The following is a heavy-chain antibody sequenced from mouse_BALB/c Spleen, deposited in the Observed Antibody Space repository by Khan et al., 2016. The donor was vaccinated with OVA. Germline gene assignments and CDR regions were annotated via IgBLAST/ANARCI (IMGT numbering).Heavy chain of an antibody. CDR3: ARVYGGDFDY. CDR1: GYSITSDYA. J-gene: IGHJ2*01. CDR2: ISYSGNT. D-gene: IGHD1-1*01. V-gene: IGHV3-2*02. Sequence: EVQLQESGPGLVKPSQSLSLTCTVTGYSITSDYAWNWIWQFPGNKLEWMGFISYSGNTNYNPSLKSRISITRDTSKNQFFLQLNSVTTEDTARYYCARVYGGDFDYWGQGTTLTVSS.